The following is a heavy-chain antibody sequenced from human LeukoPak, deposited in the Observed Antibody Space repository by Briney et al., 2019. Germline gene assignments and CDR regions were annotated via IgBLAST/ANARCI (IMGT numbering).Heavy chain of an antibody. J-gene: IGHJ4*02. CDR3: ASERPSSSWYDY. D-gene: IGHD6-13*01. CDR2: IYQDGSEK. Sequence: GGSLRLFCAASGFTFSRNLMTWVRQAPGKGLEWVANIYQDGSEKYYVDSVRGRFTISRDNAKNTLYLQMNSLRAEDTAVYFCASERPSSSWYDYWGQGTLVTVSS. CDR1: GFTFSRNL. V-gene: IGHV3-7*01.